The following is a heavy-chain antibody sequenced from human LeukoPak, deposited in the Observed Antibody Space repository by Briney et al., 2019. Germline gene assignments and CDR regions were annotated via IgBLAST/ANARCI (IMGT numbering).Heavy chain of an antibody. J-gene: IGHJ4*02. CDR3: VKNGWLDY. D-gene: IGHD6-19*01. Sequence: PGGALRLSCASSGFTFSSQNMNWARQAPGKGLEWVAYISTSGDSTKYADPVEGRFTISRDNVENSLYLLMNSLRVDETAVYYRVKNGWLDYWGQAIVVTVSS. CDR1: GFTFSSQN. CDR2: ISTSGDST. V-gene: IGHV3-48*04.